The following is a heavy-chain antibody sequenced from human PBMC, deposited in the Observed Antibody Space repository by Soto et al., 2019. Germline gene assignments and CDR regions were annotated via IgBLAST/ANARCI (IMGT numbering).Heavy chain of an antibody. D-gene: IGHD3-10*01. CDR1: GGSISSYY. V-gene: IGHV4-59*01. CDR2: IYYSGST. J-gene: IGHJ5*02. CDR3: ARYYYGSGSYGNWFDP. Sequence: SETLSLTCTVSGGSISSYYWSWIRQPPGKGLEWIGYIYYSGSTNYNPSLKSRDTISVDTSKNQFSLKLSSVTAADTAVYYCARYYYGSGSYGNWFDPWGQGTLVTVSS.